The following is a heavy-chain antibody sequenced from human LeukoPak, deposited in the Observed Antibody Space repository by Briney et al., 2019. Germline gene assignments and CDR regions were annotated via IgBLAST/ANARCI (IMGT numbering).Heavy chain of an antibody. CDR3: AKDSSSSWFN. J-gene: IGHJ4*02. Sequence: GGSLRLSCAASGFTFSSYGMHWVRQAPGKGLEWVAVISYDGSNKYYADSVKGRFTISRDNSKNTLYLQMNSLRAEDTAVYYCAKDSSSSWFNWGQGTLVTVSS. D-gene: IGHD6-13*01. V-gene: IGHV3-30*18. CDR1: GFTFSSYG. CDR2: ISYDGSNK.